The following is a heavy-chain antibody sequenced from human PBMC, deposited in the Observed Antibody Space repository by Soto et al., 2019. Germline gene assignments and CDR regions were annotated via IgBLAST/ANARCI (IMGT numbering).Heavy chain of an antibody. CDR2: LNPYSGDT. CDR1: GYTFNNYD. J-gene: IGHJ4*02. D-gene: IGHD2-2*01. CDR3: ARGTRFDF. Sequence: QVQLVQSGVEVKKPGASVKVSCQASGYTFNNYDINWVRQAPGQGLAWMGWLNPYSGDTNYTQSLRDRVTMTTDTSTSTAYMELRSLKFDDTAVYYCARGTRFDFWGQGTLVTVSS. V-gene: IGHV1-18*01.